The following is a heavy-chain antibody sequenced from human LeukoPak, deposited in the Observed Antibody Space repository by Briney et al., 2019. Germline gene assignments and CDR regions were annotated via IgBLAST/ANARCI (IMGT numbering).Heavy chain of an antibody. J-gene: IGHJ4*02. CDR1: GFSFTTYA. CDR2: VSPSGDTI. Sequence: GGSLRLSCAASGFSFTTYAIHWVRQAPGKGLEWVSYVSPSGDTIYYADSVRGRFTISRDNAKNSLYLQMNSLRAEDAAVYYCARGSEYYDYWGQGTLVTVSS. V-gene: IGHV3-48*03. CDR3: ARGSEYYDY.